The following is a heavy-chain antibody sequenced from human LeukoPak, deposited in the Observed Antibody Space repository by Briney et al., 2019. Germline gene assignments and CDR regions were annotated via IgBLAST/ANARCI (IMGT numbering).Heavy chain of an antibody. D-gene: IGHD3-3*01. CDR2: IFTIGSP. J-gene: IGHJ4*02. Sequence: SETLSLTCTVSGGSISRYYWSWVRQPAGKGLEWIGRIFTIGSPNYNPSLKSRVPMSVDTSKNQFSLKLSSVTAADTAGYYGARDRARITIFGVESGYFDYWGQGTLVTVSS. CDR1: GGSISRYY. V-gene: IGHV4-4*07. CDR3: ARDRARITIFGVESGYFDY.